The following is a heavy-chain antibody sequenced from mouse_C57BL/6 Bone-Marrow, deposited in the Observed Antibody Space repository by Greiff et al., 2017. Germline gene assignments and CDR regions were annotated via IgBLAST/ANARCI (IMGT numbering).Heavy chain of an antibody. V-gene: IGHV14-4*01. D-gene: IGHD2-5*01. CDR3: TTDYSNYVGVSWFAY. CDR2: IDPENGDT. J-gene: IGHJ3*01. CDR1: GFNIKDDY. Sequence: EVKLVESGAELVRPGASVKLSCTASGFNIKDDYMHWVKQRPEQGLEWIGLIDPENGDTEYASKFQGKATMTADTSSNTAYLQLSSLTSEDTAVYYCTTDYSNYVGVSWFAYWGQGTLVTVSA.